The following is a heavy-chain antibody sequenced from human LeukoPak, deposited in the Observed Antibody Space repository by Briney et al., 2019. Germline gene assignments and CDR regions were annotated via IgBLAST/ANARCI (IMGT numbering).Heavy chain of an antibody. V-gene: IGHV3-15*01. J-gene: IGHJ6*03. CDR2: IKSKTDGGTT. Sequence: GGSLRLSCAASGFTFSNAWMSWVRQAPGKGLEWVGRIKSKTDGGTTDYAAPVKGRFTISRDDSKNTLYLQMNSLKTEDTAVYYCTTDVGIQLWDPYYYYMDVWGKGTTVTVSS. D-gene: IGHD5-18*01. CDR3: TTDVGIQLWDPYYYYMDV. CDR1: GFTFSNAW.